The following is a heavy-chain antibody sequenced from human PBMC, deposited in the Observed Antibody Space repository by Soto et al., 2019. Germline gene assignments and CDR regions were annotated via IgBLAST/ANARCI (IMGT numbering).Heavy chain of an antibody. J-gene: IGHJ4*02. CDR3: AKASVGMWSDFDY. CDR1: GFTFSTYA. D-gene: IGHD7-27*01. Sequence: GGSLRLSYAASGFTFSTYAMSRVLQAPGKGLEWVSAISGGGYNTYYAESAKGRFTISSDNSKRTLYLQMNSLRAEDTAIYSCAKASVGMWSDFDYWGQGTLVTVSS. CDR2: ISGGGYNT. V-gene: IGHV3-23*01.